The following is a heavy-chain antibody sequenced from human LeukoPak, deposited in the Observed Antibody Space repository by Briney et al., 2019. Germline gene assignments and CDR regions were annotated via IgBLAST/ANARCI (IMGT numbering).Heavy chain of an antibody. Sequence: SLRLPCAASGFTFDDYAIHWVRQAPGKGLEWVSGIDWNSGGVAYTDSVKGRFTISRDNAKNSLYPQMNTLRPEDTALYYCAKSPVGYCSGGSCYFDYWGQGTLVTVSS. CDR1: GFTFDDYA. V-gene: IGHV3-9*01. D-gene: IGHD2-15*01. J-gene: IGHJ4*02. CDR3: AKSPVGYCSGGSCYFDY. CDR2: IDWNSGGV.